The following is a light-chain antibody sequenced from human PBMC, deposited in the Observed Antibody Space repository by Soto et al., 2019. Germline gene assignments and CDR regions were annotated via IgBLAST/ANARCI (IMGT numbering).Light chain of an antibody. CDR2: AAS. V-gene: IGKV1-39*01. Sequence: DIQMTQSPSSLSASVGDRVTITCRASQSISSYLNWYQQKPGKAPKLLIYAASSLQSGVPSRFSGSGSGTDFNLPISSLQPEDFATYYCQQSYSTPPVTFGQGTRLEIK. J-gene: IGKJ5*01. CDR1: QSISSY. CDR3: QQSYSTPPVT.